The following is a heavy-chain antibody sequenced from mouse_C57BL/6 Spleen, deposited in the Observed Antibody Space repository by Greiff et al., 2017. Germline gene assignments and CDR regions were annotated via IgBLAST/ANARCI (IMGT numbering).Heavy chain of an antibody. Sequence: QVQLKQPGAELVKPGASVKLSCKASGYTFTSYWMQWVKQRPGQGLEWIGEIDPSDSYTNYNQKFKGKATLTVDTSSSTAYMQLSSLTSEDSAVYYCARGILYYFDYWGQGTTLTVSS. V-gene: IGHV1-50*01. CDR3: ARGILYYFDY. CDR2: IDPSDSYT. CDR1: GYTFTSYW. J-gene: IGHJ2*01.